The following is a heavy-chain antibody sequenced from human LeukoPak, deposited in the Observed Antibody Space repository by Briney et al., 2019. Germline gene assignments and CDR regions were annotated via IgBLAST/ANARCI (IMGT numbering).Heavy chain of an antibody. CDR1: GYSISSGYY. J-gene: IGHJ5*02. V-gene: IGHV4-38-2*02. Sequence: KPSETLSPTCTVSGYSISSGYYWGWIRQPPGKGLEWIGSIYHSGSTYYNPSLKSRVTLSVDTSKNQFSLELSSVTAADTAVYYCARDSRAYCGGDCYSSGWLDPWGQGTLVTVSS. CDR2: IYHSGST. CDR3: ARDSRAYCGGDCYSSGWLDP. D-gene: IGHD2-21*01.